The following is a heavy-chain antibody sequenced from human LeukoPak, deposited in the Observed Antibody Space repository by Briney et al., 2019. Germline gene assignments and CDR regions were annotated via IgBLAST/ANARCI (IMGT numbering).Heavy chain of an antibody. CDR2: IYYSGST. J-gene: IGHJ4*02. V-gene: IGHV4-39*07. CDR3: ANTRRYSHGYGPFDY. D-gene: IGHD5-18*01. Sequence: PSETLSLTCTVSGGSISSSSYYWGWIRQPPGKGLEWIGSIYYSGSTYYNPSLKSRVTISVDKSKNLFSLKLSSVTAADTALYYCANTRRYSHGYGPFDYWGQGTLVIVSS. CDR1: GGSISSSSYY.